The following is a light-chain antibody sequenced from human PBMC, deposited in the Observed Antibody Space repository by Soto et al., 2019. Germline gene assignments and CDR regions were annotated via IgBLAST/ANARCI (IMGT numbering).Light chain of an antibody. CDR2: DAS. J-gene: IGKJ1*01. Sequence: EIVLTQSPDTLSLSAGERVTLSCRASQSVSSYLAWYQQKPGQAPRLLIYDASNRATGIPARFSGSGSGTDFTLTISSLEPEDFAVYYCQQRSNWPPWTFGQGTKVDIK. CDR1: QSVSSY. CDR3: QQRSNWPPWT. V-gene: IGKV3-11*01.